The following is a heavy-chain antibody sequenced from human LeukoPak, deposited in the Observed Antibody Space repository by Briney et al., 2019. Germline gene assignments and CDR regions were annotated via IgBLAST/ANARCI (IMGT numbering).Heavy chain of an antibody. Sequence: PGGSLRLSCAASGFTFSGYAMSWVRQAPGKGLEWVSAISGSGNSTYYADSVKGRFTISRDNSKNTLYLQMNSLRAEDTAVYYCAKDRRYSSRWYSGEDWGQGTLVTFSS. CDR1: GFTFSGYA. D-gene: IGHD6-19*01. CDR3: AKDRRYSSRWYSGED. CDR2: ISGSGNST. V-gene: IGHV3-23*01. J-gene: IGHJ4*02.